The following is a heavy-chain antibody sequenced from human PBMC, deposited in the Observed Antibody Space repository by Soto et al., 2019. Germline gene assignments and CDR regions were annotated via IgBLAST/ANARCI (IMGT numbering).Heavy chain of an antibody. CDR1: GHTLINYY. CDR2: IDPSGNGT. J-gene: IGHJ4*02. Sequence: GASVKVSCKASGHTLINYYMHWVRQAPGQGLDWLGKIDPSGNGTSYAERFQGRITLTSDTSTNTVYVELSSLRSEDTAIYYCAINYYDSSAYLYWGQVTLVTFSS. V-gene: IGHV1-46*01. D-gene: IGHD3-22*01. CDR3: AINYYDSSAYLY.